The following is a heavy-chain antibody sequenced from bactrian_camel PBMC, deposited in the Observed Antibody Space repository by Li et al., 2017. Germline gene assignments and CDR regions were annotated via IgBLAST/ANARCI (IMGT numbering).Heavy chain of an antibody. CDR3: ATAYQITVRDHCAY. Sequence: GGSVQPGGSLRLSCVASGFAFSSATMSWVRQAPGQGGELVASFNLDGTPTYADSVKGRFTTSQDNAKAIVFLQVDSLKTDDTAVYFCATAYQITVRDHCAYRGQGTQVTVS. V-gene: IGHV3S41*01. CDR1: GFAFSSAT. J-gene: IGHJ4*01. D-gene: IGHD1*01. CDR2: FNLDGTP.